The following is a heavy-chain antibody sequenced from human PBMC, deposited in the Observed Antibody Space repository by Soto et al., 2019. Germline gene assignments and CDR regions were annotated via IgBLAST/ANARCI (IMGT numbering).Heavy chain of an antibody. D-gene: IGHD3-3*01. J-gene: IGHJ5*02. Sequence: GGSLRLSCAASGFTFSSYAMSWVRQAPGKGLEWVSAISGSGGSTYYADSVKGRFTISRDNSKNTLYLQMNSLRAEDTAVYYCAKESTTIFGVVIIDASRTNWFDPWGQGTLVTVS. CDR2: ISGSGGST. CDR3: AKESTTIFGVVIIDASRTNWFDP. V-gene: IGHV3-23*01. CDR1: GFTFSSYA.